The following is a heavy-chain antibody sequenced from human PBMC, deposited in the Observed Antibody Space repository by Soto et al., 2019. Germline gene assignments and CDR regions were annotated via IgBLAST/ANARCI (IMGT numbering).Heavy chain of an antibody. D-gene: IGHD5-18*01. J-gene: IGHJ6*02. CDR3: ARSVDTAMASYYYYGMDV. Sequence: PGESLKISCKGSGYSFTSYWIGWVRQMPGKGLEWMGIIYPGDSDTRYSPSFQGQVTISADKSISTAYLQWSSLKASDTAMYYCARSVDTAMASYYYYGMDVWGQGTTVTVSS. V-gene: IGHV5-51*01. CDR1: GYSFTSYW. CDR2: IYPGDSDT.